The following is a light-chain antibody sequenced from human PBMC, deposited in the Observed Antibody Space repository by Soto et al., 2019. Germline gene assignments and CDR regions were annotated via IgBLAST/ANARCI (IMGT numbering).Light chain of an antibody. CDR2: AAS. Sequence: DIQLTQSPSFLSASVGDRVTITCRASQVIRNFLAWYQQKPGKAPKVLIYAASTLQSGVPSKFSGSGFGTDFTLTISSLQPEYSATYFCQQLKYYPITSGGGTKVDIK. J-gene: IGKJ4*01. CDR1: QVIRNF. CDR3: QQLKYYPIT. V-gene: IGKV1-9*01.